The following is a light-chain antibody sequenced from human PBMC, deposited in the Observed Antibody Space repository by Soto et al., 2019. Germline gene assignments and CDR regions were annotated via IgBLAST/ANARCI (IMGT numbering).Light chain of an antibody. CDR3: QQYNNWPWT. CDR2: GAS. V-gene: IGKV3-15*01. CDR1: HIISDP. J-gene: IGKJ1*01. Sequence: EIVITHSPFTLSVTPGGRATLSGRASHIISDPLAWYQQKPGQAPRLLIHGASTRAPGFPARFSGSGSGTDFTLTISSLQSEDFAVYYCQQYNNWPWTFGQGTKVDIK.